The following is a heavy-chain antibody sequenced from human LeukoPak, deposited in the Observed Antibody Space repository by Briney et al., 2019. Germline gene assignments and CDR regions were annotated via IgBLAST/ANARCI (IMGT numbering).Heavy chain of an antibody. J-gene: IGHJ4*02. D-gene: IGHD4-17*01. CDR1: GFIFSSFT. V-gene: IGHV3-21*01. Sequence: GGSLRLSCAASGFIFSSFTMNWVRQAPGKGLEWASSMSSDSKSIYYADSVKGRFTISRNNAKNSLFLQMDSLRAEDTALYYCTRGSYGDYGYWGQGTLVTVSS. CDR2: MSSDSKSI. CDR3: TRGSYGDYGY.